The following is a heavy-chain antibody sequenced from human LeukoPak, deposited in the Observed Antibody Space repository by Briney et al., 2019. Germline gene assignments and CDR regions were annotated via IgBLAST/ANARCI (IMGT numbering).Heavy chain of an antibody. CDR3: ARESGVIARSDAFDI. CDR1: GGSISSYY. V-gene: IGHV4-4*07. Sequence: PSETLSLTCTVSGGSISSYYWSWIRQPAGKGLEWIGRIYTSGSTNYNPSLKSRVTMSVDTSKNQFSLKLSSVTAADTAVYYCARESGVIARSDAFDIWGQGTMVTVSS. D-gene: IGHD3-3*01. CDR2: IYTSGST. J-gene: IGHJ3*02.